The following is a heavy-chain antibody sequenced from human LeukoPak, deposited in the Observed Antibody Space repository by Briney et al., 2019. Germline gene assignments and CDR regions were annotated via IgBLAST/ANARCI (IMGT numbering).Heavy chain of an antibody. J-gene: IGHJ4*02. CDR3: ASQIYDFWSGYYGYYFDY. CDR2: INTNTGNP. V-gene: IGHV7-4-1*02. CDR1: GYTFTSYA. D-gene: IGHD3-3*01. Sequence: ASVTVSCKASGYTFTSYAMNWVRQAPGQGLEWMGWINTNTGNPTYAQGFTGRFVFSLDTSVSTAYLQISSLKAEDTAVYYCASQIYDFWSGYYGYYFDYWGQGTLVTVSS.